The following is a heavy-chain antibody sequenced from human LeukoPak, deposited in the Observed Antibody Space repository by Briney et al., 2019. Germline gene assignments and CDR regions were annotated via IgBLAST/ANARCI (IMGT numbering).Heavy chain of an antibody. Sequence: SGTLSLTCAVSGGSISSNWWSWVRQPPGKGLEWIGEIDHSGSTYYSPSLKSRVTISLDTSRNQFSLKLTSVTAADTAVYYCAKSNGYGLVDIWGQGTMVTVSS. V-gene: IGHV4-4*02. CDR2: IDHSGST. CDR1: GGSISSNW. J-gene: IGHJ3*02. D-gene: IGHD3-10*01. CDR3: AKSNGYGLVDI.